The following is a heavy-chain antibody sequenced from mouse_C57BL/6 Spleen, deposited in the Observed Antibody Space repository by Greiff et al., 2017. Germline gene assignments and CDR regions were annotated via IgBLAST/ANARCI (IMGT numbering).Heavy chain of an antibody. CDR2: IYPGGGYT. Sequence: QVQLQQSGAELVRPGTSVKMSCKASGYTFTNYWIGWAKQRPGHGLEWIGDIYPGGGYTNYNEKFKGKATLTADKSSSTAYMQFSSLTSEDSAIYYSARYYSNYDYAMDYWGQGTSVTVSS. D-gene: IGHD2-5*01. CDR3: ARYYSNYDYAMDY. J-gene: IGHJ4*01. CDR1: GYTFTNYW. V-gene: IGHV1-63*01.